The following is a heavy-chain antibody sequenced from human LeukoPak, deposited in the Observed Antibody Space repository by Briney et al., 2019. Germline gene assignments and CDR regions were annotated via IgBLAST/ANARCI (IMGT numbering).Heavy chain of an antibody. V-gene: IGHV4-4*07. Sequence: KSSETLSLTCTVCGGSISSYYWSWLRQPAGKGLEWIGRIYTSGSTNYNPSLKSRVTISVDKSKNQFSLKLSSVTAADTAVHYCARDNRIVVVPAAMSTAGYYYYMDVWGKGTTVTVSS. J-gene: IGHJ6*03. CDR1: GGSISSYY. D-gene: IGHD2-2*01. CDR2: IYTSGST. CDR3: ARDNRIVVVPAAMSTAGYYYYMDV.